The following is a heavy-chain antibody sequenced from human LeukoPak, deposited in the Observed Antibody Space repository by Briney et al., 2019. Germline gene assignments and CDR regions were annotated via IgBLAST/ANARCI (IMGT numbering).Heavy chain of an antibody. CDR1: GGSISSSSYY. D-gene: IGHD3-3*01. CDR3: ARSGYDFWSGYYLSYFDY. Sequence: PSETLSLTCTVSGGSISSSSYYWGWIRQPPGKGLEWIVSIYYSGSTYYNPSLKSRVTISVDTSKNQFSLKLSSVTAADTAVYYCARSGYDFWSGYYLSYFDYWGQGTLVTVSS. CDR2: IYYSGST. J-gene: IGHJ4*02. V-gene: IGHV4-39*01.